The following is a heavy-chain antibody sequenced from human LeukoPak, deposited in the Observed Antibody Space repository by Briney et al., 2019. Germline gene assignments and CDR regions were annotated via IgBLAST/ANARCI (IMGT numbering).Heavy chain of an antibody. CDR1: GYTFITYY. CDR3: ARGEDGYNAHY. Sequence: ASVKVSCKASGYTFITYYIHWVRQAPGQGLEWMGIINPSGGSTSYAQKFQGRVTMTRDTSTSTVYMELSSLRSEDTAVYYCARGEDGYNAHYWGQGTLVTVSS. CDR2: INPSGGST. J-gene: IGHJ4*02. D-gene: IGHD5-24*01. V-gene: IGHV1-46*01.